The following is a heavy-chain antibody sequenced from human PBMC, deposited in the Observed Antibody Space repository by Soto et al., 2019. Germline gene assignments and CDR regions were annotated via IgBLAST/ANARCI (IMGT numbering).Heavy chain of an antibody. Sequence: GASVNVSFKASGYTFTSYAMHWVRQAPGQRLELMGWINAGNGNTKYSQKFQGRVTITRDTSASTAYMELSSVRSESTSLYHFERDSSSWYLSYYFYLWGRRTLVTVSS. CDR1: GYTFTSYA. CDR2: INAGNGNT. J-gene: IGHJ2*01. D-gene: IGHD6-13*01. CDR3: ERDSSSWYLSYYFYL. V-gene: IGHV1-3*01.